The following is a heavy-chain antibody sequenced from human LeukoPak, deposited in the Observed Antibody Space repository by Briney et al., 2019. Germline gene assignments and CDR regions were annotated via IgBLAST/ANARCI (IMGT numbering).Heavy chain of an antibody. CDR2: IRGKVYGGTT. CDR3: TRGNWNPGY. J-gene: IGHJ4*02. Sequence: GGSLRLSCSAPGFTFGDYPMSWFRQAPGKGLEWVGFIRGKVYGGTTEYAASVKGRFTISGDDSKSIAYLQMNSLKTEDTAVYYCTRGNWNPGYWGQGTLVTVSS. CDR1: GFTFGDYP. D-gene: IGHD1-20*01. V-gene: IGHV3-49*03.